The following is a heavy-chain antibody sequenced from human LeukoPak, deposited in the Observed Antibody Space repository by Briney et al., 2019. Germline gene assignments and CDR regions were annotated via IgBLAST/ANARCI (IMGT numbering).Heavy chain of an antibody. Sequence: GSLRLSCAASGFTFSSYSMNWVRQAPGKGLEWISSISSSSSYIYYADSVKGRFTISRDNAKNSLYLQMNSLRAEDTAVYYCARKGNGAFDIWGQGTMVTVSS. CDR3: ARKGNGAFDI. CDR1: GFTFSSYS. V-gene: IGHV3-21*01. CDR2: ISSSSSYI. J-gene: IGHJ3*02.